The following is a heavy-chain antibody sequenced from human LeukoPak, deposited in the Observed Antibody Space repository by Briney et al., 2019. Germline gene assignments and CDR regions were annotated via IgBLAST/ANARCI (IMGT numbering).Heavy chain of an antibody. CDR1: GGSISSHY. CDR2: IYYSGST. V-gene: IGHV4-59*11. Sequence: SETLSLTCTVSGGSISSHYWSWIRQPPGKGLEWIGYIYYSGSTNYNPSLKSRVTISVDTSKNQFSLKLSSVTAADTAVYYCARDAAGSGSYYNWFDPWGQGTLVTVSS. J-gene: IGHJ5*02. D-gene: IGHD3-10*01. CDR3: ARDAAGSGSYYNWFDP.